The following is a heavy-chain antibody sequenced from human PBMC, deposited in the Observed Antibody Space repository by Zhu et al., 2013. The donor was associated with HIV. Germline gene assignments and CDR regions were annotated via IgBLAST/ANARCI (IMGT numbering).Heavy chain of an antibody. Sequence: VQMVQSGAEMKKPGATVKISCKVSGFTFIDYYMNWVQQAPGKGLEWMGRVDPEDGGARYAEKFQGRVTFTADTSTDTAYMELSNLTSADTALYYCAVFYMVRECLICLWGQGTLVTVSS. CDR2: VDPEDGGA. D-gene: IGHD3-10*01. CDR3: AVFYMVRECLICL. V-gene: IGHV1-69-2*01. CDR1: GFTFIDYY. J-gene: IGHJ4*02.